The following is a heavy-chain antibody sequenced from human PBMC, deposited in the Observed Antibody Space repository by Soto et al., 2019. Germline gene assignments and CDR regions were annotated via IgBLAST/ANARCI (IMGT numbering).Heavy chain of an antibody. V-gene: IGHV4-59*01. CDR3: ARNYDILTGYYPWDFGFAY. CDR2: IYYSGST. Sequence: SETLSLTCTVSGGSISGYYWSWIRQPPGKGLDWIGYIYYSGSTNYNPSLKSRVTISVDTSKNQFSLKLSSVTAADTAVYYCARNYDILTGYYPWDFGFAYWGQVTLVSVS. J-gene: IGHJ4*02. CDR1: GGSISGYY. D-gene: IGHD3-9*01.